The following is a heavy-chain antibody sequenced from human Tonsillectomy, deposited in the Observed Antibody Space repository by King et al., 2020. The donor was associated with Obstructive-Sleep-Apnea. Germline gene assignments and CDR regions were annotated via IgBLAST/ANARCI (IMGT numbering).Heavy chain of an antibody. V-gene: IGHV3-33*01. CDR3: ARGGVRFFDWPLDF. J-gene: IGHJ4*01. CDR2: IWHDESDN. Sequence: LVESGGGVVQPGGSLRLSCAASGFTFTDYAMHWVRPAPGKGLEWVALIWHDESDNYYADSVTGRFTISRDNLRNTLYLQMNSLRGDDTAVYYCARGGVRFFDWPLDFWGHGTLVTVSS. D-gene: IGHD3-9*01. CDR1: GFTFTDYA.